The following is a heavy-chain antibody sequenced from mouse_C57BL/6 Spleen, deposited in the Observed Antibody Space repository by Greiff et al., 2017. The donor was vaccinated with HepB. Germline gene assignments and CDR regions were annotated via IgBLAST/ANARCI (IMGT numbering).Heavy chain of an antibody. D-gene: IGHD1-1*01. J-gene: IGHJ2*01. V-gene: IGHV7-3*01. Sequence: EVKLMESGGGLVQPGGSLSLSCAASGFTFTDYYMSWVRQPPGKALEWLGFIRNKANGYTTEYSASVKGRFTISRDNSQSILYLQMNALRAEDSATYYCARYDTTVADYFDYWGQGTTLTVSS. CDR1: GFTFTDYY. CDR2: IRNKANGYTT. CDR3: ARYDTTVADYFDY.